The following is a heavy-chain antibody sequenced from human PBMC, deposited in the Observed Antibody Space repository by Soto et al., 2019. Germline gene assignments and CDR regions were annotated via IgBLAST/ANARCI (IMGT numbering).Heavy chain of an antibody. CDR3: AKSRYSDSSGDFYDY. CDR2: ISYDGSNK. D-gene: IGHD3-22*01. V-gene: IGHV3-30-3*02. CDR1: GFTFSSYA. J-gene: IGHJ4*02. Sequence: GGSLRLSCAASGFTFSSYAMHWVRQAPGKGLEWVAVISYDGSNKYYADSVKGRFTISRDNSKNTLYLQMNSLRAEDTAVYYCAKSRYSDSSGDFYDYWGQGTLVTAPQ.